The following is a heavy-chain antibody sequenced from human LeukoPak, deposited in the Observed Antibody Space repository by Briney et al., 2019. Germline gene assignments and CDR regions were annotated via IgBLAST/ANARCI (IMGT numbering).Heavy chain of an antibody. CDR1: GLTFKNYA. D-gene: IGHD1-26*01. Sequence: GGSLRLSCAASGLTFKNYAMYWVRQAPGKGLEWVSTISITGGNTYDADSVKGRFTISRDNSKNILYLQMDNLRAEDTAVYYCARDSGSCFDYWGQGTLVTVSS. CDR3: ARDSGSCFDY. J-gene: IGHJ4*02. V-gene: IGHV3-23*01. CDR2: ISITGGNT.